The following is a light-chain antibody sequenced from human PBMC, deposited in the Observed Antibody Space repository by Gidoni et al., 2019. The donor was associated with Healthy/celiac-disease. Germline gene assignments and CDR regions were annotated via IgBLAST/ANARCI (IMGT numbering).Light chain of an antibody. J-gene: IGKJ2*01. CDR3: QKYNSAPSYT. V-gene: IGKV1-27*01. CDR1: QGISNY. CDR2: AAS. Sequence: DIQLTQSPSSLSASVGDRVTITRRASQGISNYLAWYQQKPGKVPKLLIYAASTLQSGVPSRFSGSRSATDFTLTISSLQPEDVATYYCQKYNSAPSYTFGQGTKLEIK.